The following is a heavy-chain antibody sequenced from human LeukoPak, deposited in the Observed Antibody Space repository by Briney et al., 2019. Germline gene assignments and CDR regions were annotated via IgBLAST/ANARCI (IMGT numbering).Heavy chain of an antibody. J-gene: IGHJ4*02. CDR3: ARDRAAADGFDY. V-gene: IGHV1-2*02. Sequence: ASVKISCKASGYTFTGYYMHWVRHAPGQGLVWMGWINPNSGGTNYAQKFQGRVTMTRDTSISTAYMELSRLRSDDTAVYYCARDRAAADGFDYWGQGTLVTVSS. D-gene: IGHD6-13*01. CDR2: INPNSGGT. CDR1: GYTFTGYY.